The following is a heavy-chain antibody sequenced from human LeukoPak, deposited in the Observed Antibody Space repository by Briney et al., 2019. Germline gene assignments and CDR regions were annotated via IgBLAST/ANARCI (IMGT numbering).Heavy chain of an antibody. D-gene: IGHD2-2*02. CDR3: ARAGYCSSTSCYRYYGMDV. CDR2: VNHSGST. J-gene: IGHJ6*02. Sequence: SETLSLTCAVYGGSFSGYYWSWIRQPPGKGLEWIGEVNHSGSTNYNPSLKSRVTISVDTSKNQFSLKLSSVTAADTAVYYCARAGYCSSTSCYRYYGMDVWGQGTTVTVSS. CDR1: GGSFSGYY. V-gene: IGHV4-34*01.